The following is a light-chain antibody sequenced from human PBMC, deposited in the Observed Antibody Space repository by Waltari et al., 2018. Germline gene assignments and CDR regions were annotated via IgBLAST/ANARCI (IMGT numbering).Light chain of an antibody. CDR1: QSVLSTSSNKNF. Sequence: DIVMTQSPDSLAVSLGERATIHCKSSQSVLSTSSNKNFLAWYQQRPRQPPKLIIRWASTRESGVPDRFCGSGSDTEFTLTISSLQPEDVAVYYCQHYFDAPPWTFGQGTKVEIK. CDR2: WAS. V-gene: IGKV4-1*01. J-gene: IGKJ1*01. CDR3: QHYFDAPPWT.